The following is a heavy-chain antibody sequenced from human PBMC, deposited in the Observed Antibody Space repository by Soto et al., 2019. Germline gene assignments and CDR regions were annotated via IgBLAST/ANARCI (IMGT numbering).Heavy chain of an antibody. J-gene: IGHJ4*02. CDR2: ISYDGSNK. CDR1: GFTFGSYG. V-gene: IGHV3-30*18. D-gene: IGHD2-8*02. CDR3: ANIRNVVYAHNAY. Sequence: GGSLRLSCAASGFTFGSYGMHWVRQAPGKGLEWVAVISYDGSNKYYADSVRGRFAISRDNSNNMLYLQMNSLRAEDTAVYYCANIRNVVYAHNAYWGQGNLVTV.